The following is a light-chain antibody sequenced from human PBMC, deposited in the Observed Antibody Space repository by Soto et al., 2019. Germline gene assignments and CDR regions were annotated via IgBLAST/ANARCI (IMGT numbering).Light chain of an antibody. CDR2: SNN. V-gene: IGLV1-44*01. Sequence: QSVLTQPPSASGTPGQRVTISCSGSSTNIGSNTVHWYPQPPGTAPKLLIYSNNQRHSGVPDRFSGSKSGTSDSLAISGLQSEDEADYYCAAWDDSLNGPVVFGGGTQLTVL. CDR3: AAWDDSLNGPVV. J-gene: IGLJ2*01. CDR1: STNIGSNT.